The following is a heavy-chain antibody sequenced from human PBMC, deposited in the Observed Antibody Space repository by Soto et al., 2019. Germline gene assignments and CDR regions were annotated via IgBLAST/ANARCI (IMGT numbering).Heavy chain of an antibody. V-gene: IGHV3-21*01. CDR3: TRAYSSSFAD. CDR2: ISDGSTYI. J-gene: IGHJ4*02. CDR1: GFTFSRSN. D-gene: IGHD2-2*01. Sequence: PGGSLRLSCVASGFTFSRSNMKWVRQAPGKGLEWVSSISDGSTYIYYADSVKGRFTVSRDNAKNSLYLQMDSLRVEDTAVYYCTRAYSSSFADWGQGTLVTVS.